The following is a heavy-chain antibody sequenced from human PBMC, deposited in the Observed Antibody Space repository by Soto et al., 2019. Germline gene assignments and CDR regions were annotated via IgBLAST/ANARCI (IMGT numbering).Heavy chain of an antibody. J-gene: IGHJ3*02. Sequence: KTXATLSLTCTVSGGCISSGGVYWSWVRQHPGKGLEWIGYIYYSGSTYYNPSLKSRVTISVDTSKNQFSLKLSSVTAADTAVYYCARREHIVVVTAIHDAFDIWGQGTMVTVSS. CDR3: ARREHIVVVTAIHDAFDI. D-gene: IGHD2-21*02. CDR2: IYYSGST. V-gene: IGHV4-31*03. CDR1: GGCISSGGVY.